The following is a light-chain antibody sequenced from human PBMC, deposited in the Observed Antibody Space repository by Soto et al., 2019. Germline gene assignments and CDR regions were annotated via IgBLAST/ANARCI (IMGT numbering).Light chain of an antibody. V-gene: IGLV1-44*01. J-gene: IGLJ3*02. Sequence: QSVLTQPPSASGTPGQWVTISCSGSSSNIGSNTVHWYQQLPGTAPRLLIYNNHQRPSGVPDRLSASKSGTSASLALTEVQSEDEADYCCASWDDSLNAWVFGGGTKLTVL. CDR3: ASWDDSLNAWV. CDR1: SSNIGSNT. CDR2: NNH.